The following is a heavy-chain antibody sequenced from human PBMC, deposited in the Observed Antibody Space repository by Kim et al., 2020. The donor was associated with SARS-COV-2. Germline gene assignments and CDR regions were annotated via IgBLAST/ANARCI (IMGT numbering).Heavy chain of an antibody. D-gene: IGHD6-19*01. V-gene: IGHV3-23*01. CDR2: IHVSGGST. Sequence: GGSLRLSCAASGFTFSNYAMTWVRQAPGKGLEWISAIHVSGGSTYYVDSVRGRFTISRDNSKNTLYLQMDSLRVEDTAVYYCARIRDSSAWLTYFDFWG. J-gene: IGHJ4*01. CDR1: GFTFSNYA. CDR3: ARIRDSSAWLTYFDF.